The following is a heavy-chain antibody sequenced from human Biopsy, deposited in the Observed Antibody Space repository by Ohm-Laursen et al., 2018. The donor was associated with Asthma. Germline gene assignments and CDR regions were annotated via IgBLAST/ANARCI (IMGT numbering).Heavy chain of an antibody. V-gene: IGHV1-46*01. CDR2: INPSGGST. J-gene: IGHJ1*01. Sequence: VSSVKVSCKAHGDILSSFGIKWVRQAPGQGLEWMGIINPSGGSTSYAQKFQGRVTMTRDTSTSTVYMELSSLRSENTAVYYCARAGALIVGATMGYWGQGTLVTVSS. D-gene: IGHD1-26*01. CDR1: GDILSSFG. CDR3: ARAGALIVGATMGY.